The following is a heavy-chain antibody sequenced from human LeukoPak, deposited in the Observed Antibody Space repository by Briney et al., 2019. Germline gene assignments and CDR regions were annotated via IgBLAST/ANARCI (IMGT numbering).Heavy chain of an antibody. V-gene: IGHV3-21*01. D-gene: IGHD2-15*01. CDR3: ARVGWMSCSGGSCYSGGRDFDY. J-gene: IGHJ4*02. Sequence: PGGSLRLSCAASGFTFSSYSMNWVRQAPGKGLEWVSSISSSSSYIYYADSVKGRFTISRDNAKNSLYLQMNSLRAEDTAVYYCARVGWMSCSGGSCYSGGRDFDYWGQGPRSLSPQ. CDR1: GFTFSSYS. CDR2: ISSSSSYI.